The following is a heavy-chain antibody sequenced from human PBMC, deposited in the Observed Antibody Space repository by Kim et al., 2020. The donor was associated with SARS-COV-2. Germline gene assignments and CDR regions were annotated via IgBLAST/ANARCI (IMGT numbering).Heavy chain of an antibody. V-gene: IGHV4-59*01. CDR3: ARYNRNDTMGPFDY. J-gene: IGHJ4*02. D-gene: IGHD1-1*01. CDR2: VYYTGSI. Sequence: SETLSLTCTVSGVSITNYYWSWLRQAPGKGLEWIGFVYYTGSISYNPSLHVRVTLSLDTSASQFSLKLKSVTAADTAVYYCARYNRNDTMGPFDYWGQGILVTVSS. CDR1: GVSITNYY.